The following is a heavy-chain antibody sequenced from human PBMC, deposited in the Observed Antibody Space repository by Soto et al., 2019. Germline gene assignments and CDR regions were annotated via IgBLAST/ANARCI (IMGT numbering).Heavy chain of an antibody. V-gene: IGHV1-69*01. J-gene: IGHJ3*01. Sequence: QVQLVQSGADVKKPGSSVKVSCKTSGGPFGSSAISWVRQAPAQGLEWMGEIIPVFDKANYAQNFQGRLTITADEPTGTVFMRLSSLRSEDTAVYFCPSLRRDWGDAFDLWGLGTFVTVSS. CDR3: PSLRRDWGDAFDL. CDR1: GGPFGSSA. CDR2: IIPVFDKA. D-gene: IGHD3-16*01.